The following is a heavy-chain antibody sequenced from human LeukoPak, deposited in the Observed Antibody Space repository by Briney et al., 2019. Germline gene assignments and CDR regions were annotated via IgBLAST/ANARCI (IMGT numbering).Heavy chain of an antibody. CDR2: THASGSS. V-gene: IGHV4-4*07. CDR1: GGSMSNSY. J-gene: IGHJ4*02. D-gene: IGHD1-26*01. Sequence: PSETLSLTCSVSGGSMSNSYWGWIRQSAGKGLGWMGRTHASGSSHYTSHFNPSLKRRVTVSVDTSKNQLSLTVSSVTAADTALYYCVRDENTNPWESPFDCWGQGILVIVSS. CDR3: VRDENTNPWESPFDC.